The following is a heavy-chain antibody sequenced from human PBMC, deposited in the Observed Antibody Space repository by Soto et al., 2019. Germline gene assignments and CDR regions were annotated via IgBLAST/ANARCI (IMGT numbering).Heavy chain of an antibody. Sequence: ETLSLTCAVYGGSFSGYYWSWIRQPPGKGLEWIGEINHSGSTNYNPSLKSRVTISVDTSKNQFSLKLSSVTAADTAVYYCARERLLDIVATINGGPTWFDPWGQGTLVTVSS. D-gene: IGHD5-12*01. J-gene: IGHJ5*02. CDR2: INHSGST. V-gene: IGHV4-34*01. CDR3: ARERLLDIVATINGGPTWFDP. CDR1: GGSFSGYY.